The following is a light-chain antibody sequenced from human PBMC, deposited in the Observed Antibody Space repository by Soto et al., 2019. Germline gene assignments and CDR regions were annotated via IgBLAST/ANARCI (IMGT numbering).Light chain of an antibody. CDR3: QQYGSSGT. Sequence: EIVLTQSPGTLSLSPGERATLSCRASQSVGSSHLAWYQQKPGQAPRLLIYGASSRATGIPDRFSGSGSGTDFILTISRLEPEDFAVYYCQQYGSSGTFGQGTKVDIK. J-gene: IGKJ1*01. CDR1: QSVGSSH. CDR2: GAS. V-gene: IGKV3-20*01.